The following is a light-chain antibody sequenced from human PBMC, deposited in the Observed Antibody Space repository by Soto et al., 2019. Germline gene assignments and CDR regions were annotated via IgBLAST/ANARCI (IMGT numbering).Light chain of an antibody. Sequence: SVLNQPASLSGAPGQSITLSCPGTSRDVGGYNYVSWYQHHPGKAPKLIIYDVSNRPSGVSNRFSGSKSGNTASLTISGLQPEDEADYYCSSYTTSNTRQIVFGTGTKVTVL. CDR2: DVS. V-gene: IGLV2-14*03. CDR1: SRDVGGYNY. CDR3: SSYTTSNTRQIV. J-gene: IGLJ1*01.